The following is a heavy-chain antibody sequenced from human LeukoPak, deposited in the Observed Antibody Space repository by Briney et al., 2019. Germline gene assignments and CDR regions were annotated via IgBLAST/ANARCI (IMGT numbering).Heavy chain of an antibody. CDR3: GTDIFLHRDGYYSDSDY. Sequence: TGRSLRLSCAASGFTFDDYAMHWVRQAPGKGLEWVSGISWNSGSIGYADSVNGRFTISRDNANNSLYLQMNSLRAEDTALYYCGTDIFLHRDGYYSDSDYWGQGTLVTVSS. D-gene: IGHD5-24*01. J-gene: IGHJ4*02. CDR2: ISWNSGSI. CDR1: GFTFDDYA. V-gene: IGHV3-9*01.